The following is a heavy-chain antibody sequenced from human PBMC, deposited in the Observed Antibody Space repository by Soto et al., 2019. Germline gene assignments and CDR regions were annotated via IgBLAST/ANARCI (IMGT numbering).Heavy chain of an antibody. CDR2: INPNSGAT. D-gene: IGHD6-13*01. Sequence: GASVKVSCKASGYTFTGYYMHWVRQAPGQGLEWMGWINPNSGATNYAQKFQGWITMTRDTSIATAYMELSRLRSDDTAVYYCARDVAAESSFDYCGQGTLVTVSS. CDR1: GYTFTGYY. CDR3: ARDVAAESSFDY. V-gene: IGHV1-2*04. J-gene: IGHJ4*02.